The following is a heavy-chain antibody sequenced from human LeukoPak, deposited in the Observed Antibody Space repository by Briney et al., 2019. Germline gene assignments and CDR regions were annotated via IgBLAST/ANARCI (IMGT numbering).Heavy chain of an antibody. CDR3: ARDSQLYDSSGYYYDFGAFDI. D-gene: IGHD3-22*01. V-gene: IGHV4-59*11. Sequence: PSETLSLTCTVSGGSISSHYWSWIRQPPGKGLEWSGYLYYSGSTNYNPSLKSRVTISVDTSKNQFSLKLSSVTAADTAVYYCARDSQLYDSSGYYYDFGAFDIWGQGTMVTVSS. CDR1: GGSISSHY. J-gene: IGHJ3*02. CDR2: LYYSGST.